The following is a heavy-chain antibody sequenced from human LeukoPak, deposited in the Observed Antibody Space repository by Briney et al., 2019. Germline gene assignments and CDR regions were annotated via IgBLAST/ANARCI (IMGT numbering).Heavy chain of an antibody. J-gene: IGHJ4*02. CDR2: INHSGST. Sequence: SETLPLTCAVYGGSFSGYYWSWIRQPPGKGLEWIGEINHSGSTNYNPSLKSRVTISVDTSKNQFSLKLSSVTAADTAVYYCARGTMTTVTYYFDYWGQGTLVTVSS. CDR3: ARGTMTTVTYYFDY. D-gene: IGHD4-17*01. CDR1: GGSFSGYY. V-gene: IGHV4-34*01.